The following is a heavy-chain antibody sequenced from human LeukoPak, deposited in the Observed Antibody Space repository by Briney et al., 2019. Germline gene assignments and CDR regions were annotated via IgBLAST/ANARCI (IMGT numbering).Heavy chain of an antibody. CDR2: ISYDGSNK. V-gene: IGHV3-30*04. J-gene: IGHJ3*02. D-gene: IGHD6-19*01. CDR3: AREGIAVAGPWALDAFDI. Sequence: GGSLRLSCAASGFTFDDYAMHWVRQAPGKGLEWVAVISYDGSNKYYADSVKGRFTISRDNSKNTLYLQMNSLRAEDTAVYYCAREGIAVAGPWALDAFDIWGQGTMVTVSS. CDR1: GFTFDDYA.